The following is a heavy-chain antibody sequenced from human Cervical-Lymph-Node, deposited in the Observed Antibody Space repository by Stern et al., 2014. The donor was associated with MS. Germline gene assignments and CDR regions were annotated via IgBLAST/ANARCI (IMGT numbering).Heavy chain of an antibody. CDR3: ARDRRHYDTSGGYYFDS. Sequence: QVQLGQSEAEVKKPGSSVKVSCTASGGTFRRYAINCVRQAPGQGPEWLGGINPIVGTANCAQKFQGRVTITADESTSPAYMELSSLRSEDTAVYYCARDRRHYDTSGGYYFDSWGQGTLVTVSS. D-gene: IGHD3-22*01. V-gene: IGHV1-69*01. J-gene: IGHJ4*02. CDR1: GGTFRRYA. CDR2: INPIVGTA.